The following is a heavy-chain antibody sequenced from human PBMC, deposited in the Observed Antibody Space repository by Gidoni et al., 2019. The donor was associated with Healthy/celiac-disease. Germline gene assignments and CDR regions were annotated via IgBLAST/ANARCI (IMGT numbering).Heavy chain of an antibody. J-gene: IGHJ4*02. Sequence: QVQLVQSGAEVKKPGASVKVSCTASGYTFTSYYMHWVRQAPGQGLEWMGIINPSGGSTSYAQKFQGRVTMTRDTSTSTVYMELSSLRSEDTAVYYCARVQTGTLGDYWGQGTLVTVSS. V-gene: IGHV1-46*01. CDR2: INPSGGST. CDR3: ARVQTGTLGDY. D-gene: IGHD7-27*01. CDR1: GYTFTSYY.